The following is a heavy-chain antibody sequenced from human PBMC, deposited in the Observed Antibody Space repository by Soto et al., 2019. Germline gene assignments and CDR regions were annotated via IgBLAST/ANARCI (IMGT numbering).Heavy chain of an antibody. D-gene: IGHD1-26*01. CDR3: SKFSDPDSGELLIY. Sequence: PGGSLILSCAASGFTFSSYAMSWVRQAPGKGLEWVSAISGSGGSTYYADSVKGRFTISRDNSKNTLYLQMNSLRAEDTAVYYCSKFSDPDSGELLIYWCQGPLVSLSS. J-gene: IGHJ4*02. CDR2: ISGSGGST. V-gene: IGHV3-23*01. CDR1: GFTFSSYA.